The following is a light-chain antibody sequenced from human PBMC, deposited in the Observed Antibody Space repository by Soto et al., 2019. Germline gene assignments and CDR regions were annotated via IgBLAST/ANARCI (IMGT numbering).Light chain of an antibody. J-gene: IGKJ1*01. CDR1: QSISDS. CDR3: QQYNGYCT. V-gene: IGKV1-5*03. CDR2: EAS. Sequence: DIQMTQSPSTLAASVGDRVTITCRASQSISDSLAWYQQKPGKAPKLLIYEASSLKSGVPSRFSSSRSGTDSPLTISSLQPDDVATYYCQQYNGYCTFGQGTKVEIK.